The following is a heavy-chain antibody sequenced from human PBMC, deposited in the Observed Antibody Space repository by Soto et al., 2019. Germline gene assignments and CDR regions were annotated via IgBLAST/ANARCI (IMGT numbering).Heavy chain of an antibody. D-gene: IGHD4-17*01. V-gene: IGHV3-74*01. CDR1: GFTFSAYW. J-gene: IGHJ6*02. Sequence: EVQLVESGGGLVQPGGSLRLSCAASGFTFSAYWMHWVRQAPGKWLVWVSRIKGDASSIAYADSVRGRFTISRDNAKNTLYLQTNSLRAEDTAVYYCARGLRGYYGKDVWGQGTTVTVSS. CDR3: ARGLRGYYGKDV. CDR2: IKGDASSI.